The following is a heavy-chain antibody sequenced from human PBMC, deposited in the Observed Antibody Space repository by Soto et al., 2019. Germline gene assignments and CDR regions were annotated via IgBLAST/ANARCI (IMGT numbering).Heavy chain of an antibody. D-gene: IGHD6-13*01. CDR2: IYYSGST. Sequence: SETLSLICTVSGGSISSYYWSWIRQPPGKGLEWIGSIYYSGSTYYNPSLKSRVTISVDTSKNQFSLKLSSVTAADTAVYYCARQGIAAAGDYYYYGMDVWGQGTTVT. CDR3: ARQGIAAAGDYYYYGMDV. CDR1: GGSISSYY. V-gene: IGHV4-59*05. J-gene: IGHJ6*02.